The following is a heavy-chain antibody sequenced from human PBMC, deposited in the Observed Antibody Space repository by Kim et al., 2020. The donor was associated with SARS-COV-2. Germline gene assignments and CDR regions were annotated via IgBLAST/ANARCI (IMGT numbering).Heavy chain of an antibody. V-gene: IGHV4-4*02. Sequence: SRVTISVDKSKNQFSLKLSSVTAADTAVYYCARVGITMVRGVMGYYGMDVWGQGTTVTVSS. J-gene: IGHJ6*02. D-gene: IGHD3-10*01. CDR3: ARVGITMVRGVMGYYGMDV.